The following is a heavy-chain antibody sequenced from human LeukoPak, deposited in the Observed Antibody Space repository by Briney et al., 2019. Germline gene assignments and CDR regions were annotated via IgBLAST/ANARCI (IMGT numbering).Heavy chain of an antibody. Sequence: GGSLRLSCAASGFTLSSYAMHWVRQPAGKGLEWVSAIGTAGDTFYPGSVKGRFTISRDNAKNSLFLQMNSLRVEDTAVYYCAKDGEYYYDSSGYYAIDHWGQGTLVTVSS. CDR1: GFTLSSYA. CDR2: IGTAGDT. J-gene: IGHJ4*02. CDR3: AKDGEYYYDSSGYYAIDH. V-gene: IGHV3-13*01. D-gene: IGHD3-22*01.